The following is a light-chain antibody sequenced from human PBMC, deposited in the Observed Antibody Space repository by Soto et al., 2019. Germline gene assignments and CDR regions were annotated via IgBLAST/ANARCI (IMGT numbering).Light chain of an antibody. V-gene: IGKV3-20*01. CDR2: GAS. J-gene: IGKJ1*01. Sequence: EIVFTQSPDTLSLSPGERAPLSCRASQSIDSTHLVWYQQKPGQAPSLLIFGASSRATGIPDRFSGSGSGTEFTLTISSLQPDDFATYYCQQYNSYWTFGQGTKVDIK. CDR1: QSIDSTH. CDR3: QQYNSYWT.